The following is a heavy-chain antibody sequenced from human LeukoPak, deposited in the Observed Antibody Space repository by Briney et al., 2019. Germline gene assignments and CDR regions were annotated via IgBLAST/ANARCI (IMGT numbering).Heavy chain of an antibody. CDR3: ARGDSYDFWSGYYHN. CDR2: ISTSSSYI. V-gene: IGHV3-21*04. D-gene: IGHD3-3*01. Sequence: GESLRLSCAASGFTFSSYSVSWVRQAPGKGLEWVSSISTSSSYINYADSVKGRFTISRDNAKNSLYLQMNSLRAEDTALYYCARGDSYDFWSGYYHNWGQGTLVTVSS. J-gene: IGHJ4*02. CDR1: GFTFSSYS.